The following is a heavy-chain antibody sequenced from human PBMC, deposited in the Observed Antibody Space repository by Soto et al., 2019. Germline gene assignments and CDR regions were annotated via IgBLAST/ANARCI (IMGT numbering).Heavy chain of an antibody. CDR2: IIPIFGTA. D-gene: IGHD3-10*01. CDR3: ALHYGSGSNYYYYGMDV. CDR1: GGTFSSYA. V-gene: IGHV1-69*12. Sequence: QVQLVQSGAEVKKPGSSVKVSCKASGGTFSSYAISWVRQAPGQGLEWMGGIIPIFGTANYAQKFQGRVKITADXPXSXPYMELSSLSSEDTAVYYCALHYGSGSNYYYYGMDVWGQGTTVTVSS. J-gene: IGHJ6*02.